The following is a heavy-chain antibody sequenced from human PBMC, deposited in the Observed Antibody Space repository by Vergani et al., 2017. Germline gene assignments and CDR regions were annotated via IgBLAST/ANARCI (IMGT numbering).Heavy chain of an antibody. CDR1: GGSISSGGYS. CDR2: IYHSGST. J-gene: IGHJ4*02. CDR3: ARVRRDCYDSSGYYHYFDY. Sequence: QLQLQESGSGLVKPSQTLSLTCAVSGGSISSGGYSWSWIRQPPGKGLEWIGYIYHSGSTYYNPSLKSRVTISVDRSKNQFSLKLSSVTAADTAVYYCARVRRDCYDSSGYYHYFDYWGQGTLVTVSS. V-gene: IGHV4-30-2*01. D-gene: IGHD3-22*01.